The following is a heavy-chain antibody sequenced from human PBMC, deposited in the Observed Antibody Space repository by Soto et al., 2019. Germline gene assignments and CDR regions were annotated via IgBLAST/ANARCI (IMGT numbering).Heavy chain of an antibody. D-gene: IGHD3-10*01. CDR1: GGSFSGYY. CDR3: ARVTYGSGSYKVDY. Sequence: QVQLQQWGAGLLKPSETLSLTCAVYGGSFSGYYWSWIRQPPGKGLEWIGEINHSGSTNYNPSLKSRVTISVDTSKNQFSLKLSSGTAADTAVYYCARVTYGSGSYKVDYWGQGTLVTVSS. J-gene: IGHJ4*02. CDR2: INHSGST. V-gene: IGHV4-34*01.